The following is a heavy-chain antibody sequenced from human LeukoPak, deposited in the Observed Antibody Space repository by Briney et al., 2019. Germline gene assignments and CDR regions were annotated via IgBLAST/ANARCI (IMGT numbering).Heavy chain of an antibody. V-gene: IGHV3-23*01. D-gene: IGHD1-26*01. CDR1: GFNFTSNA. J-gene: IGHJ4*02. CDR2: ISGSGGST. CDR3: AKGLKGGSYYYYFDY. Sequence: GGSLRLSCVASGFNFTSNAMSWVRQAPGKGLEWVSAISGSGGSTYYADSVKGRFTISRDNSKNTLYLQMNSLRAEDTAVYYCAKGLKGGSYYYYFDYWGQGTLVTVSS.